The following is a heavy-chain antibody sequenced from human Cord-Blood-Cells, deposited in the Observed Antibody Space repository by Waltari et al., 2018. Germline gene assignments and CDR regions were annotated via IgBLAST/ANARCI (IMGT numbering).Heavy chain of an antibody. V-gene: IGHV1-69*01. J-gene: IGHJ4*02. Sequence: QVQLVQSGAEVKKPGSSVKVSCKASGGTFSSYAISWVRQAPGQGLEWMEGSFPDFGTANSARNVQGRGRSTADESRSTAYMELSSLRSEDTAVYYCARDDYGGNYYFDYWGQGTLVTVSS. CDR3: ARDDYGGNYYFDY. D-gene: IGHD4-17*01. CDR1: GGTFSSYA. CDR2: SFPDFGTA.